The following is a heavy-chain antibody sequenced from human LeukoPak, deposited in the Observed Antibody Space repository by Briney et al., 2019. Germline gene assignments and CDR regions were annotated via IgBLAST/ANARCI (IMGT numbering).Heavy chain of an antibody. CDR3: ARDVGDSAFDY. J-gene: IGHJ4*02. D-gene: IGHD2-21*02. CDR1: GYTFTDYY. V-gene: IGHV1-2*02. Sequence: ASVKVSCKASGYTFTDYYMHWVRQAPGQGLEWMGWINPNSGGTNYAQKFQGRVTMTRDKSISTAYMELSRLRSGDTAVYYCARDVGDSAFDYWGQGTLVTVSS. CDR2: INPNSGGT.